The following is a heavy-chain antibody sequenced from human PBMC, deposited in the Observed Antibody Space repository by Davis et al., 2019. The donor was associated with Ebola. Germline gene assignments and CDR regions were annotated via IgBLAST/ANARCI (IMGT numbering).Heavy chain of an antibody. V-gene: IGHV1-46*01. J-gene: IGHJ6*02. CDR2: INPSGGST. CDR3: ARDWYYYGSVTPGPGYHYGMDV. CDR1: GDTFTSYY. Sequence: ASVKVSCKASGDTFTSYYMHWVRQAPGQGLEWMGIINPSGGSTSYAQKFQGRVTMTRDTSTSTVYMELSSLRSEYTAVYYCARDWYYYGSVTPGPGYHYGMDVWGQGTTVTVSS. D-gene: IGHD3-10*01.